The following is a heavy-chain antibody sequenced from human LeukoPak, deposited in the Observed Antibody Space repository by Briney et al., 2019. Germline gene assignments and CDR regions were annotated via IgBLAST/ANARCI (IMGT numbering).Heavy chain of an antibody. J-gene: IGHJ4*02. Sequence: ASVKVSCKASGYTFTSYAVHWVRQAPGQRLEWMGWINAGNGNTKYLQKFQGRATITRDTSASTAYMELSSLRSEDTAVYYCTLTDYGDYWGQGTLVTVSS. CDR3: TLTDYGDY. CDR1: GYTFTSYA. V-gene: IGHV1-3*01. CDR2: INAGNGNT.